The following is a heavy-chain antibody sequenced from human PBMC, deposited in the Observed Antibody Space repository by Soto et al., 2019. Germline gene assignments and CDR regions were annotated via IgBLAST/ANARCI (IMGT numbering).Heavy chain of an antibody. CDR3: AKGPRVTTGYYFDY. V-gene: IGHV3-23*01. J-gene: IGHJ4*02. Sequence: GPLRLSCAASGFTFSSYAMSWVRQAPGKGLEWVSAISGSGGSTYYADSVKGRFTISRDNSKNTLYLQMNSLRAEDTAVYYCAKGPRVTTGYYFDYWGQGTLVTVSS. D-gene: IGHD4-17*01. CDR1: GFTFSSYA. CDR2: ISGSGGST.